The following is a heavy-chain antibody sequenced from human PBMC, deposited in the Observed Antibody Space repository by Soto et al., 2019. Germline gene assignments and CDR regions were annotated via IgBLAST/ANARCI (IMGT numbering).Heavy chain of an antibody. V-gene: IGHV1-18*04. CDR1: GYPFTSSG. CDR2: ISAYNGNT. Sequence: SVKVSCKASGYPFTSSGFSWVRQAPGQGLEWMGWISAYNGNTNYAQKFKGRVTMTTDSSTSTAYMELGSLRSDDTAVYYCATDPYCGSAPGCSALDVWGQGTTVTVSS. CDR3: ATDPYCGSAPGCSALDV. J-gene: IGHJ6*02. D-gene: IGHD2-21*01.